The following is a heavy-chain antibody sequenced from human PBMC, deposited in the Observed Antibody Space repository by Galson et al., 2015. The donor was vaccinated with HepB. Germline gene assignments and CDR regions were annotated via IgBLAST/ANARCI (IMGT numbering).Heavy chain of an antibody. CDR1: GGSISSYY. V-gene: IGHV4-59*01. CDR2: IYYSGST. CDR3: ARGATNYYYYYYMDV. Sequence: LSLTCTVSGGSISSYYWSWIRQPPGKGLEWIGYIYYSGSTNYNPSLKSRVTISVDTSKNQFSLKLSSVTAADTAVYYCARGATNYYYYYYMDVWGKGTTVTVSS. J-gene: IGHJ6*03.